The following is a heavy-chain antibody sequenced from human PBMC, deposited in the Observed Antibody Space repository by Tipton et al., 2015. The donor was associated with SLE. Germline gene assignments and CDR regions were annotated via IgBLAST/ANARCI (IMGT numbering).Heavy chain of an antibody. D-gene: IGHD3-22*01. CDR2: IYYSGST. Sequence: TLSLTCTVSGGPISSSSYYWGWIRQPPGKGLEWIGSIYYSGSTYYNPSLKSRVTISVVTSKNQFSLKLSSVTAADTAVYYCAREVDYYDSSGYYYDAFDIWGQGTMVTVSS. J-gene: IGHJ3*02. CDR3: AREVDYYDSSGYYYDAFDI. V-gene: IGHV4-39*07. CDR1: GGPISSSSYY.